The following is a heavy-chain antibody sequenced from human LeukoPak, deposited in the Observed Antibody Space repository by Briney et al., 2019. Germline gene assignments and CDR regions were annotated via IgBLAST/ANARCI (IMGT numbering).Heavy chain of an antibody. V-gene: IGHV1-69*13. J-gene: IGHJ4*02. CDR1: GGTFSSYA. CDR2: IIPIFGTA. D-gene: IGHD5-18*01. CDR3: ARDRAGWIHLWSTNFAPFDY. Sequence: SVTVSCRASGGTFSSYAISWVRQAPGQGLEWMGGIIPIFGTANYSQKFQGRVTITADESTSTAYMDLSSLRAEASGVYYCARDRAGWIHLWSTNFAPFDYWGQGTLVTVSS.